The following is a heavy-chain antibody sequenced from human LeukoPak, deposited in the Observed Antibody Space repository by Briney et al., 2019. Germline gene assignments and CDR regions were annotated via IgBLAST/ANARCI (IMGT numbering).Heavy chain of an antibody. Sequence: GGSLRLSCAASGFTFSSYAMSWVRQAPGKGLEWVSAISGSGGSTYYADSVKGRFTISRDNSKNTLYLQMNSLRAEDTAVYYCAQSPLYCSGGSCYPGSMFGWGQGTLVTVSS. V-gene: IGHV3-23*01. J-gene: IGHJ4*02. CDR2: ISGSGGST. D-gene: IGHD2-15*01. CDR1: GFTFSSYA. CDR3: AQSPLYCSGGSCYPGSMFG.